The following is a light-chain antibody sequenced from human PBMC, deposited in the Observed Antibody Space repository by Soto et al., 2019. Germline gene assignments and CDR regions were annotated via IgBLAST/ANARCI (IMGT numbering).Light chain of an antibody. CDR2: DVS. J-gene: IGLJ1*01. CDR1: SSDVGGYNY. V-gene: IGLV2-14*01. CDR3: SSYTSSSTL. Sequence: QSVLTQPASVSGSPGQSITISCTGTSSDVGGYNYVSWYQQHPGKAPKLMIYDVSNRPSGVSNRFSGSKSVNTASLTISGXXXXXXXDXYCSSYTSSSTLFGTGTKVTV.